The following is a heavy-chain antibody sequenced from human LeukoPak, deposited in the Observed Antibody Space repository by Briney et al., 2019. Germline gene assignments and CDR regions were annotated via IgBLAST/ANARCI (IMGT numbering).Heavy chain of an antibody. J-gene: IGHJ4*02. CDR1: GFTVSSNY. CDR3: ARGGFYYGSGFDY. V-gene: IGHV3-66*01. CDR2: IYPNGNT. Sequence: GGSLRLSCAASGFTVSSNYMNWVRQAPGKGLEWVSMIYPNGNTFYTDSVKGRFTISRDNSKNTLDLQMSSLRAEDTAVYYCARGGFYYGSGFDYWGQGTLVTVSS. D-gene: IGHD3-10*01.